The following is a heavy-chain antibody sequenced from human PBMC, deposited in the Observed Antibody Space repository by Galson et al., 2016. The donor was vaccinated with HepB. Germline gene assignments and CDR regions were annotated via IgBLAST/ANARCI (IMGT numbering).Heavy chain of an antibody. V-gene: IGHV3-53*01. Sequence: SLRLSCAASGFTVSSNNMDWVRQAPGKGLEWVSVFYSSGMTAHADSVEGRFTVSRDTSKNMLYLQMNSLRAEDTAIYYCVREVYGGALDYWGQGTLVSVSS. CDR3: VREVYGGALDY. J-gene: IGHJ4*02. CDR2: FYSSGMT. D-gene: IGHD4-23*01. CDR1: GFTVSSNN.